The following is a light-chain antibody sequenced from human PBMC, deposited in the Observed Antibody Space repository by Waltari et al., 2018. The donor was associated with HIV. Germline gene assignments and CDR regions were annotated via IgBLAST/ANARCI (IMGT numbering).Light chain of an antibody. CDR1: RSNIGSNS. CDR2: STN. Sequence: QSVLTQVSSASGTPGQRVTISCSGSRSNIGSNSVTWYQQFPGKAPKPLIHSTNQRPSGVSDHFAGSKSGTSASLDISGLQSGDEADYYCASWDDSVNLYVVFGGGTRLTVL. V-gene: IGLV1-44*01. J-gene: IGLJ3*02. CDR3: ASWDDSVNLYVV.